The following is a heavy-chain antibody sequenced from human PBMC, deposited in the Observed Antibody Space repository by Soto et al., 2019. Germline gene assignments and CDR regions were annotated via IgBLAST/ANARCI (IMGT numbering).Heavy chain of an antibody. CDR2: INHSGSA. D-gene: IGHD1-26*01. V-gene: IGHV4-34*01. J-gene: IGHJ4*02. CDR3: ARGLISGSHYSGGWYYFDS. Sequence: WTWIRQTPGKGLQWIGQINHSGSANYNPSLKSRVTISVHTSNSQFSLELSSVTAADTAVYYCARGLISGSHYSGGWYYFDSWCQGTQVTVSS.